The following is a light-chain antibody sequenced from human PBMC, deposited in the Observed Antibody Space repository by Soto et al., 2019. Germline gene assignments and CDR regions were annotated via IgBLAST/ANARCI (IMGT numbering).Light chain of an antibody. CDR1: QSVSTK. CDR3: QQHDQGWT. V-gene: IGKV3-15*01. CDR2: GAS. J-gene: IGKJ1*01. Sequence: EMVMTQSPATLPVSLGERATLSCRASQSVSTKLVWYQQKPGQAPRLLIYGASTRATGIPARFSGSGSGTAFTLTISSLQSEDFAVYYCQQHDQGWTFGQGTKVEIK.